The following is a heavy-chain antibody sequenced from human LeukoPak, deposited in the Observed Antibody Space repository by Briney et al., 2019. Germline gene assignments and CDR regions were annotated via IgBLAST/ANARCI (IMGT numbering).Heavy chain of an antibody. J-gene: IGHJ5*02. CDR3: ARLIRYAGDT. CDR1: GFTFSSYT. CDR2: ISRDSTMM. V-gene: IGHV3-48*04. D-gene: IGHD3-9*01. Sequence: GGSLRLSCAASGFTFSSYTLNWVRQAPGKGLEGFAYISRDSTMMYYADSVKGRFTVSRDNAKNSLYLQMNSLRVEDTAVYYCARLIRYAGDTWGQGTLVTVSS.